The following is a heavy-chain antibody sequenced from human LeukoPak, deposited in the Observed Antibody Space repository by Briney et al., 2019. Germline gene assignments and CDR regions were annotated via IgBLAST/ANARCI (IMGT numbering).Heavy chain of an antibody. CDR3: ARQSGDQSSAWYFDA. V-gene: IGHV4-39*01. Sequence: SETLSLTCTVSGGSLRSSGHWWVWIRQPPGKGLEWTGSIHYSGKVYYNPSLKSRVTTSVDTSTDQFSLRLSSATAADTAIYYCARQSGDQSSAWYFDAWGQGTLVTVSS. CDR2: IHYSGKV. J-gene: IGHJ4*02. CDR1: GGSLRSSGHW. D-gene: IGHD6-19*01.